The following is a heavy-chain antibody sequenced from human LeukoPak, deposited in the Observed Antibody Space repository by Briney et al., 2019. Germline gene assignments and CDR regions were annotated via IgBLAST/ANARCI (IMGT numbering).Heavy chain of an antibody. CDR3: ARAPEAAEGYFDY. D-gene: IGHD6-25*01. V-gene: IGHV3-33*01. Sequence: GGSLRLSCEASGFTFSSYGMHWVRQAPGKGLEWVAVIWYDGSNKYYADSVKGRFTISRDNSKNTLYLQMNSLRAEDTAVYYCARAPEAAEGYFDYWGQGTLVTVSS. CDR1: GFTFSSYG. CDR2: IWYDGSNK. J-gene: IGHJ4*02.